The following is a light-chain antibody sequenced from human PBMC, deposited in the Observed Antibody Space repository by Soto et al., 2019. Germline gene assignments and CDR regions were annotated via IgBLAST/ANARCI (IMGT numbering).Light chain of an antibody. CDR2: AAS. CDR3: QQYSSSPLN. J-gene: IGKJ4*01. Sequence: VIWMTQSPSLLSASTGDRVTISCLMSQGISSYLAWYQQKPGKAPELLIYAASTLQSGVPSRFSGSGSGTDFTLTISCLQSEDFATYYCQQYSSSPLNLGGANKV. V-gene: IGKV1D-8*01. CDR1: QGISSY.